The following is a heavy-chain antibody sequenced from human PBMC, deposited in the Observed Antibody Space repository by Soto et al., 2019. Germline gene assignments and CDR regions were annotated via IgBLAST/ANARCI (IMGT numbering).Heavy chain of an antibody. CDR3: ARLGDSNYGDDY. D-gene: IGHD4-4*01. CDR1: GYTFTSYD. CDR2: MNPNSGNT. Sequence: QVQLVQSGAEVKKPGASVKVSCKASGYTFTSYDITWVRQATGQGLEWMGWMNPNSGNTGYAQKFQGRVTMTRNTSISTAYMELSSLRSEVTAVYYCARLGDSNYGDDYWGQGTLVAVSS. J-gene: IGHJ4*02. V-gene: IGHV1-8*01.